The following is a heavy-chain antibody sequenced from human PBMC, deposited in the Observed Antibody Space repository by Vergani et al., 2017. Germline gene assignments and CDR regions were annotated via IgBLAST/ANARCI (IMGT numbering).Heavy chain of an antibody. CDR3: ARDQRIAARSRDRHYYYYMDV. J-gene: IGHJ6*03. D-gene: IGHD6-6*01. CDR1: GGSINSDIHY. Sequence: QVQLLESGPGLVKPSQTLSLTCTVSGGSINSDIHYWSWIRQPAGKGLEWIGRIYTSGSTNYNPSLNSRVIISIDTSKNQFSLRLSSVTAADTAMYYCARDQRIAARSRDRHYYYYMDVWGKGTTVTVSS. V-gene: IGHV4-61*02. CDR2: IYTSGST.